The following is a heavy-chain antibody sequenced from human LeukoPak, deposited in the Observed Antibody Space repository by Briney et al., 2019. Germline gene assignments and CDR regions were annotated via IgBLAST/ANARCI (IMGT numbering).Heavy chain of an antibody. J-gene: IGHJ4*02. D-gene: IGHD3-22*01. CDR2: ISGSGGST. V-gene: IGHV3-23*01. Sequence: PGGSLRLSCAASGFTFSSYAMSWVRQAPGKGLEWVPAISGSGGSTYYADSVKGRFTISRDNSKNTLYLQMNSLRAEDTAVYYCAKDQSAYYYDSSEVWGQGTLVTVSS. CDR1: GFTFSSYA. CDR3: AKDQSAYYYDSSEV.